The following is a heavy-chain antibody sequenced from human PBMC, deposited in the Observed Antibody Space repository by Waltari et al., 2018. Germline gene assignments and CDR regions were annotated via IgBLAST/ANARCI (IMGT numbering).Heavy chain of an antibody. V-gene: IGHV3-23*01. J-gene: IGHJ4*02. D-gene: IGHD2-15*01. CDR2: ISGSGGST. Sequence: EVQLLESGGGLVQPGASLRLSCAASGFTFSSYAMSCVRQAPGTGLEWVSAISGSGGSTYYADSVKGRFTISRDNSKNTLYLQMNSLRAEDTAVYYCAKPLDLIMVAATCDYWGQGTLVTVSS. CDR3: AKPLDLIMVAATCDY. CDR1: GFTFSSYA.